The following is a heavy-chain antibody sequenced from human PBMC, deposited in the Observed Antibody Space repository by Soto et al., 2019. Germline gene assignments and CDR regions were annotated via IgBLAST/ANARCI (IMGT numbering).Heavy chain of an antibody. D-gene: IGHD6-19*01. CDR1: GFTFSSYG. CDR3: ARGAYSSGWPEYFDY. Sequence: QVQLVESGGGVVQPGRSLRLSCAASGFTFSSYGMHWVRQAPGKGLEWVAVIWYDGSNKYYADSVKGRFTISRDNSKNTLYLQMNSLRAEDTAVYSCARGAYSSGWPEYFDYWGQGTLVTVSS. CDR2: IWYDGSNK. V-gene: IGHV3-33*01. J-gene: IGHJ4*02.